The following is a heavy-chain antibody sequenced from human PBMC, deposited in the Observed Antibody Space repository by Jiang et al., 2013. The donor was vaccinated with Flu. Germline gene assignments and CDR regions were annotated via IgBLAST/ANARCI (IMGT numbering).Heavy chain of an antibody. Sequence: GAEVKKPGSSVKVSCKASGGTFSSYAISWVRQAPGQGLEWMGRIIPILGTANYAQKFQGRVTITADKSTSTAYMELSSLRSEDTAVYYCASVGRDGYNLGYWGQGTLVTVSS. J-gene: IGHJ4*02. V-gene: IGHV1-69*04. CDR2: IIPILGTA. D-gene: IGHD5-24*01. CDR1: GGTFSSYA. CDR3: ASVGRDGYNLGY.